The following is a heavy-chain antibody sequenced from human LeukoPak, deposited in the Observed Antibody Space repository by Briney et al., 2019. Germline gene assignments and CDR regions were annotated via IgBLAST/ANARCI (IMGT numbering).Heavy chain of an antibody. D-gene: IGHD3-10*01. Sequence: GGSLRLSCAASGFTFSNYAMSWVRQAPGKGLKWVSAISGSGDHIYYADSVKGRFTISRDNSRDTLYLQMNRLRAEDTAIYYCAKVPGDHIGSGRSGYWGQGTLVTVSS. CDR2: ISGSGDHI. CDR1: GFTFSNYA. CDR3: AKVPGDHIGSGRSGY. J-gene: IGHJ4*02. V-gene: IGHV3-23*01.